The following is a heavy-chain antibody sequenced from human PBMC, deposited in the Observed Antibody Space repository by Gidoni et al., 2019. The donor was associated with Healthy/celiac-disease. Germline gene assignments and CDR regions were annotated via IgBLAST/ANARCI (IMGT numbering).Heavy chain of an antibody. J-gene: IGHJ4*02. Sequence: EVQLVETGGGLIQPGGSLRLSCAASGFTVSSNYMSWVRQAPGKGREWVSVIYSGGSTYYADSVKGRFTISRDNSKNTLYLQMNSLRAEDTAVYYCARGEAGYDFSPVPDWGQGTLVTVSS. CDR2: IYSGGST. V-gene: IGHV3-53*02. CDR1: GFTVSSNY. CDR3: ARGEAGYDFSPVPD. D-gene: IGHD3-3*01.